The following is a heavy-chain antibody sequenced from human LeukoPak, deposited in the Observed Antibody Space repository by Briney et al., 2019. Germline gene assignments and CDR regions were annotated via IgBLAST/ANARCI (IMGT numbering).Heavy chain of an antibody. CDR3: ARVNSWTEEPDTGFDY. CDR1: GDSVSSTKSA. CDR2: TYYRSKWYN. Sequence: SQTLSLTCAISGDSVSSTKSAWNWIRQSPSRGLEWLGRTYYRSKWYNDYARSVKSRITINPDTSKNQFSLHLDSVTPEDTAVYFCARVNSWTEEPDTGFDYWGQGTLVTVFS. V-gene: IGHV6-1*01. J-gene: IGHJ4*02. D-gene: IGHD1-14*01.